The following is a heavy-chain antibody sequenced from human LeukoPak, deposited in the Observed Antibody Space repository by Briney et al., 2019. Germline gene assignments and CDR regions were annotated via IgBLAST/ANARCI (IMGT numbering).Heavy chain of an antibody. V-gene: IGHV4-38-2*01. Sequence: SETLSLTCAVSGYSIRSGDYWGWIRPSPGEGLEWIGSIYHSGSTHYNPSLKSQVTISVDTSKNQFSLMLSSVTAADTAVYYCARNRSVTTTPGFDHWGQGTLVTVSS. J-gene: IGHJ4*02. CDR2: IYHSGST. CDR1: GYSIRSGDY. CDR3: ARNRSVTTTPGFDH. D-gene: IGHD4-17*01.